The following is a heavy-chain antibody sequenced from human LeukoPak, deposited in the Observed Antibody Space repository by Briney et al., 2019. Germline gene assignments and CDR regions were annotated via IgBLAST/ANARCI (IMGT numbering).Heavy chain of an antibody. J-gene: IGHJ3*02. Sequence: GSLRLSCAVSGFTFSSYWLHWVRQVPGKGLVWVSRINTDGSSTSYADSVKGRFTISRDNAKSTLYLQMNSLRAEDTAVYYCTRVGYCATTSCRTAFDIWGQGTVVTVSS. D-gene: IGHD2-2*01. CDR3: TRVGYCATTSCRTAFDI. CDR2: INTDGSST. CDR1: GFTFSSYW. V-gene: IGHV3-74*01.